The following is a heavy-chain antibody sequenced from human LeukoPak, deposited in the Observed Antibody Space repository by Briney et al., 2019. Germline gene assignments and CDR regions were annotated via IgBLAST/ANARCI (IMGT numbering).Heavy chain of an antibody. V-gene: IGHV1-69*05. D-gene: IGHD3-3*01. CDR3: ARDRFLEWTYPLLGPDPHPPHYYYYYMDV. J-gene: IGHJ6*03. CDR2: IIPIFGTA. CDR1: GGTFSSYA. Sequence: SVKVSCKASGGTFSSYAISWVRQAPGQGLEWMGGIIPIFGTANYAQKFQGRVTITTDESTSTAYMELSSLRSEDTAVYYCARDRFLEWTYPLLGPDPHPPHYYYYYMDVWGKGTTVTVSS.